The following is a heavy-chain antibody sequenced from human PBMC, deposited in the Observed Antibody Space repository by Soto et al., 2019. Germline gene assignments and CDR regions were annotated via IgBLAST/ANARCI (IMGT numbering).Heavy chain of an antibody. J-gene: IGHJ5*02. CDR1: GYTFFTYD. V-gene: IGHV1-18*01. Sequence: QVHLVQSGVEVKTPGASVKVSCQASGYTFFTYDISWVRQAPGQGREWMGWISTYSGDTKYAQKFQGRVTMTTDTSTTRAYLELRSLRSDDTAGHYCARHHGPTTSEDWFDPWGQGTLVTVSS. D-gene: IGHD5-12*01. CDR2: ISTYSGDT. CDR3: ARHHGPTTSEDWFDP.